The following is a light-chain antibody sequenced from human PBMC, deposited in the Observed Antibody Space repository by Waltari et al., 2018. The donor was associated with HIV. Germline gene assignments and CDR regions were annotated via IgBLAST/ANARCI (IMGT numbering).Light chain of an antibody. CDR2: LGS. V-gene: IGKV2-28*01. CDR3: MQAIQTPIFT. Sequence: DIVMTQSPLSLPVTPGEPASISCRSSQSLLHSNGYNYLDWYLQKPGQSPQLLIYLGSNRASGVPDRFSGSGSGTDFTLKISRVEAEDVGVYYCMQAIQTPIFTFGPGTKVDIK. J-gene: IGKJ3*01. CDR1: QSLLHSNGYNY.